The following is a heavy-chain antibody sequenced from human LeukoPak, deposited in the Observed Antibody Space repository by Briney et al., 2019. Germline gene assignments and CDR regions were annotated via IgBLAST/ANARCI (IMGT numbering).Heavy chain of an antibody. D-gene: IGHD3-22*01. V-gene: IGHV3-23*01. CDR2: ISGSGGST. Sequence: PGGSLRLSCAASGFTFSSYAMSWVRQAPGKGLEWVSAISGSGGSTYYADSVKGRFTISRDNSKNTLYLQMNSLRAEDTAVYYCAKTITLRSGPTQSAEYFQHWGQGTLVTVSS. CDR3: AKTITLRSGPTQSAEYFQH. J-gene: IGHJ1*01. CDR1: GFTFSSYA.